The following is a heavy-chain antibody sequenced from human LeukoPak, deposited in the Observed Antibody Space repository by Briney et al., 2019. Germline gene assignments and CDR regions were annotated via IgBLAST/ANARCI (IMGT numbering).Heavy chain of an antibody. J-gene: IGHJ4*02. Sequence: GGSLKRSCAASGFTFSDSAFHWVRQASGKGLEWVGRIRSKPNNYATAYTASVKGRFTISRDDSKNTAYLQMNSLNTEDTAMYYCTRHLIGATPLDYWGQGTLVSVSS. CDR1: GFTFSDSA. CDR2: IRSKPNNYAT. D-gene: IGHD4/OR15-4a*01. V-gene: IGHV3-73*01. CDR3: TRHLIGATPLDY.